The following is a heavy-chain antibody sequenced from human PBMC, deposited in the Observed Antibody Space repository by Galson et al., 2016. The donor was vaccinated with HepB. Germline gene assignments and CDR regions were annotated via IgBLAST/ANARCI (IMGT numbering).Heavy chain of an antibody. D-gene: IGHD2/OR15-2a*01. CDR2: IVLGTGNT. CDR3: AADRLTLLFDM. V-gene: IGHV1-58*01. J-gene: IGHJ3*02. Sequence: WMGWIVLGTGNTNYGPKFQDRLTISSDLSTNTVNMQLSALTVDDTAVYYCAADRLTLLFDMWGQGTMVTVSS.